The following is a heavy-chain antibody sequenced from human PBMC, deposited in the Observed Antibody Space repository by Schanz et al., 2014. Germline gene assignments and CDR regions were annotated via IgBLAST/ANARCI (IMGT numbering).Heavy chain of an antibody. V-gene: IGHV3-23*01. CDR1: GFAFSSYG. CDR2: ISDSGDTA. Sequence: EVQLLESGGGLVQPGGSLRLSCLASGFAFSSYGMNWLRQAPGKGLEWVSVISDSGDTAYYADSVKGRFTVSRDNSKNTLYLQLNSLRAEDTAVYFCAKIERNEDWGQGTLVTVSS. D-gene: IGHD1-1*01. J-gene: IGHJ4*02. CDR3: AKIERNED.